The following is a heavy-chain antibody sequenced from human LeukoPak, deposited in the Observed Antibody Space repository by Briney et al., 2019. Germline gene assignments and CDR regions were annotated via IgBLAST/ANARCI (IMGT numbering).Heavy chain of an antibody. CDR3: ARDLQQFGETLLGY. J-gene: IGHJ4*02. CDR1: GYTFTSYA. Sequence: ASVKVSCKASGYTFTSYAMNWVRQAPGQGLEWMGIINPNGGSTSYAQKFQGRVTMTRDMSTSTVYMELSSLRSEDTAVYYCARDLQQFGETLLGYWGQGTLVTVSS. D-gene: IGHD3-10*01. CDR2: INPNGGST. V-gene: IGHV1-46*01.